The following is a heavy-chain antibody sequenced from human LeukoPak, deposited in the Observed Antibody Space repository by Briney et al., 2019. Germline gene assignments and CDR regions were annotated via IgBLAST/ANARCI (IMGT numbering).Heavy chain of an antibody. CDR2: ISSSSSYI. CDR1: GFTFSSYS. D-gene: IGHD6-19*01. CDR3: ARELIAVAAYGMDV. Sequence: GGSLRLSCAASGFTFSSYSMNWVRQAPGKGLEWVSSISSSSSYIYYADSVKGRFTISRDNAKNSLYLQMNSLRAEDTAVYYCARELIAVAAYGMDVWGQGTTVTVSS. V-gene: IGHV3-21*01. J-gene: IGHJ6*02.